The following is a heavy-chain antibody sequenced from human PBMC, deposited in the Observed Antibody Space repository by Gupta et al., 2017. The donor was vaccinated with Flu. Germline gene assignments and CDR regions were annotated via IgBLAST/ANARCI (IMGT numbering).Heavy chain of an antibody. V-gene: IGHV1-69*01. CDR2: IIPLLATV. D-gene: IGHD3-22*01. Sequence: VRQAPGQGLEWMGGIIPLLATVHYAQKFQGSVSITADDSTSTAYMELSSLSSEGTAMYYCANSRDFGFNWFDPWGQVTLFTFSS. J-gene: IGHJ5*02. CDR3: ANSRDFGFNWFDP.